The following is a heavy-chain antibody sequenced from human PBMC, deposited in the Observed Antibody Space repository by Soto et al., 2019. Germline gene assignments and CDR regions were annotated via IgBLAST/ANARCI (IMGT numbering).Heavy chain of an antibody. CDR3: ARGDEMTAVTIFEY. CDR2: VIPVFNTS. D-gene: IGHD4-17*01. CDR1: GGAFGRYS. J-gene: IGHJ4*02. V-gene: IGHV1-69*01. Sequence: QVQLGQSGPEVRRPGTSVKVSCKASGGAFGRYSVSWVRQAPGQGLEWIGGVIPVFNTSNYSLKFQGRVAISADESASTVFMELRGLRSEDTALYYCARGDEMTAVTIFEYWGQGTQVTVSS.